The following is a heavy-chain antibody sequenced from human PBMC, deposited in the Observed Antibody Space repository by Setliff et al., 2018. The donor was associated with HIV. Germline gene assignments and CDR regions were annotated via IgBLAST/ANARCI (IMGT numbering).Heavy chain of an antibody. CDR2: ISYSGST. J-gene: IGHJ6*03. Sequence: LSLTCNVSGGSSSNSYYFWGWIRQPPGKGLEWIGSISYSGSTYYNPSLKSRVTMSVDTSKNQFSLKLSSVTAADTAVYYCARGSRGYSYAYYYYYMDVWGKGTTVTVSS. CDR1: GGSSSNSYYF. D-gene: IGHD5-18*01. CDR3: ARGSRGYSYAYYYYYMDV. V-gene: IGHV4-39*07.